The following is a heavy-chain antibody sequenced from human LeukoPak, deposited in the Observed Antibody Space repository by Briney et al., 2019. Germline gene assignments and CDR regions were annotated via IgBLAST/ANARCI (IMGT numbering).Heavy chain of an antibody. J-gene: IGHJ3*02. CDR3: ARDDYVWGRYRYTIANAFDI. V-gene: IGHV3-33*01. CDR1: GFTFSSYG. Sequence: GGSLRLSCAASGFTFSSYGMHWVRQAPGKGLEWVAVIWYDGSNKYYADSVKGRFTISRDNSKNTLYLQMNSLRAEDTAVYYCARDDYVWGRYRYTIANAFDIWGQETMVTVSS. CDR2: IWYDGSNK. D-gene: IGHD3-16*02.